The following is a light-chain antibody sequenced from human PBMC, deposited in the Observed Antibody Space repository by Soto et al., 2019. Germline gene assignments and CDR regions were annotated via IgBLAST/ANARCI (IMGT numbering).Light chain of an antibody. Sequence: QSVLTQPASVSGSPGQSITISCTGTSSDVGGYNYVSWYQQHPGKAPKLMIYDVSNRPSGVSNRFSGSKSGNTASLTISGLQAEDEADYYCSSSTSSSTRVFGGGTQLTVL. J-gene: IGLJ3*02. CDR3: SSSTSSSTRV. CDR1: SSDVGGYNY. CDR2: DVS. V-gene: IGLV2-14*01.